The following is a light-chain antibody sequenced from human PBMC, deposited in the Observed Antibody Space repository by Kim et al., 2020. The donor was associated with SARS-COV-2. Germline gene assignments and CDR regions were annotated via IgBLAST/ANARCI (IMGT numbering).Light chain of an antibody. CDR2: GKN. CDR3: NSRDSSGNHAV. J-gene: IGLJ7*01. V-gene: IGLV3-19*01. Sequence: SSELPQDPAVSVALGQTVRITCQGDSLRSYYASWYQQKPRQAPVLVIYGKNNRPSGIPDRFSGSSSGNTASLTITGAQAEDEADYYCNSRDSSGNHAVFGGGTQLTVL. CDR1: SLRSYY.